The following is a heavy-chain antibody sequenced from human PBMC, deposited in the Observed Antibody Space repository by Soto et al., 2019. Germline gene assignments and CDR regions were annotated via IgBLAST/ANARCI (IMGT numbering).Heavy chain of an antibody. D-gene: IGHD3-22*01. CDR3: ASHYDSSGDYHRGLDY. CDR2: IIPIFGTA. J-gene: IGHJ4*02. Sequence: QVQLVQSGAEVKKPGSSVKVSCKASGGTFSSYAISWVRQAPGQGLEWMGGIIPIFGTADYAQKFQGRVTITADESTRTAYMGLRSLGSEDTAVYYCASHYDSSGDYHRGLDYWGPGTLVPVSS. CDR1: GGTFSSYA. V-gene: IGHV1-69*12.